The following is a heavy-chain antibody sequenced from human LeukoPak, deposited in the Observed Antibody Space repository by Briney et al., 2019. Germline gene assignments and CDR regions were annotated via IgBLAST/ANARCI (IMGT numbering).Heavy chain of an antibody. Sequence: SETLSLTCTVSSDSISSSSYYWGWIRQPPGKGLEWIGSMYYSGSTYYNPSLKSRVTISVDTSKNQFSLKLSSVTAADTAVYYCARAGYYGDYDGSNWFDPWGQGTLVTVSS. CDR3: ARAGYYGDYDGSNWFDP. V-gene: IGHV4-39*07. D-gene: IGHD4-17*01. CDR1: SDSISSSSYY. J-gene: IGHJ5*02. CDR2: MYYSGST.